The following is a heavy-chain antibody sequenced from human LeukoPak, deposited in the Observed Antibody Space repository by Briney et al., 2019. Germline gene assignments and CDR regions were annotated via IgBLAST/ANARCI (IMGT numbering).Heavy chain of an antibody. Sequence: SETLSLTCSVSGGSVSSYYWSWIRQSPRKGLEWIGHIHDSGSTNYNPSLKSRVTVSVDTSKNQFSLKLRSVTAADTAVYYCARGGQWSKFYFDNWGQGTLVTVSS. CDR1: GGSVSSYY. J-gene: IGHJ4*02. CDR3: ARGGQWSKFYFDN. V-gene: IGHV4-59*02. D-gene: IGHD2-15*01. CDR2: IHDSGST.